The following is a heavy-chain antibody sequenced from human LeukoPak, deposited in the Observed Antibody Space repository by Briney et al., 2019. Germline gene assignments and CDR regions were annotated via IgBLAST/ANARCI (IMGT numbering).Heavy chain of an antibody. Sequence: ASVKVSCKASGYTFTSYGISWVRQAPGQGLEWMGWISAYNGNTNYAQKLQGRVTMTTDTSTSTAYMELRSLRPDDTAVYYCARDAYNWNYGSDPDYWGQGTLVTVSS. CDR3: ARDAYNWNYGSDPDY. V-gene: IGHV1-18*01. J-gene: IGHJ4*02. D-gene: IGHD1-7*01. CDR2: ISAYNGNT. CDR1: GYTFTSYG.